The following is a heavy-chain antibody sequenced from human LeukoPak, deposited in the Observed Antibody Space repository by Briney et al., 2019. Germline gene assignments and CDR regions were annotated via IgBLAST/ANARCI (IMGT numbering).Heavy chain of an antibody. CDR1: GASISSGDFY. V-gene: IGHV4-30-4*08. Sequence: SQTLSLTCTVSGASISSGDFYWSWIRQPPGKGLEWIGYIYISGTTYYSPSLKSRVTISLDTSKNLFSLNLRSVTAADTAVYYCARDGGYSYGLTLDYWGQGTLVTVSS. CDR3: ARDGGYSYGLTLDY. J-gene: IGHJ4*02. D-gene: IGHD5-18*01. CDR2: IYISGTT.